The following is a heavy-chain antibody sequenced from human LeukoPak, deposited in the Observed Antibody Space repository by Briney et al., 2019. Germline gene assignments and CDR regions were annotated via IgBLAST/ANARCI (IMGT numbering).Heavy chain of an antibody. CDR1: GITFSSYA. V-gene: IGHV3-30-3*01. Sequence: PGGSLRLSCVASGITFSSYAMHWVRQAPGKGLEWVAFISYDGTNKYYADSVKGRFTISRDNSKNTLYLQMDSLRADDTAVYYCAREAAAGTWGFFDYWGQGTLVTVSS. D-gene: IGHD6-13*01. CDR3: AREAAAGTWGFFDY. CDR2: ISYDGTNK. J-gene: IGHJ4*02.